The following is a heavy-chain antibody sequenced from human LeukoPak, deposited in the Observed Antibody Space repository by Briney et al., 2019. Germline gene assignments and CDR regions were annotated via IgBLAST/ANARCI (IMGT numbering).Heavy chain of an antibody. CDR3: ARGWQQLVY. J-gene: IGHJ4*02. D-gene: IGHD6-13*01. CDR2: ISPSGTS. CDR1: GDSISRYY. V-gene: IGHV4-4*07. Sequence: SETLSLTCTVSGDSISRYYWDWIRQPAGKGLEWLGRISPSGTSDYITSLKSRLTISLDKSKNQFFLNLTSVTAADTAIYYCARGWQQLVYRGQGALVIVSS.